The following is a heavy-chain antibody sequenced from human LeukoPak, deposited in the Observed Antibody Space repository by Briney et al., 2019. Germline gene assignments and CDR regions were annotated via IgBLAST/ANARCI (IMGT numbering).Heavy chain of an antibody. Sequence: SGPTLVKPTQTLTLTCTFSGFSLSTSGVGVGWIRQPPGKALEWLAPIYWNDDKRYTPSLKSRLTITKDTSNTQVVLTMTNMDPVDTATYYCAHSPEIASFDYWGQGTLVTVSS. D-gene: IGHD5-24*01. V-gene: IGHV2-5*01. CDR3: AHSPEIASFDY. J-gene: IGHJ4*02. CDR2: IYWNDDK. CDR1: GFSLSTSGVG.